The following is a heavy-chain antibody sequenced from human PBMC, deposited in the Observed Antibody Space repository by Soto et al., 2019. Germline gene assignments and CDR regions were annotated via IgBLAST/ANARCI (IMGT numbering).Heavy chain of an antibody. Sequence: SETLSLTCAVYGGSFSAYYWSWIRQPPGKGLEWIREINHSGSTNYNPSLKSRVTISVDTSKNQFSLKLSSVTAADTAVYYCARGQSSLLLDCWGQGILVTVSS. J-gene: IGHJ4*02. CDR3: ARGQSSLLLDC. V-gene: IGHV4-34*01. D-gene: IGHD2-8*02. CDR2: INHSGST. CDR1: GGSFSAYY.